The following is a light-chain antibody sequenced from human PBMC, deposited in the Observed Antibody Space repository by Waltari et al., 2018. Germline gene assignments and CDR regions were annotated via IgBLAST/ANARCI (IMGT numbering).Light chain of an antibody. Sequence: SYELTQPPSVSVSPGQTASITCSGHTLGDRFVSWYQQKPGQSTVLVISQDTKRPSGIPAPFSGYNAGNTATQAISGNKAMDEADYYCQGWDSNSAVFGPGTKVTVL. J-gene: IGLJ1*01. CDR2: QDT. V-gene: IGLV3-1*01. CDR3: QGWDSNSAV. CDR1: TLGDRF.